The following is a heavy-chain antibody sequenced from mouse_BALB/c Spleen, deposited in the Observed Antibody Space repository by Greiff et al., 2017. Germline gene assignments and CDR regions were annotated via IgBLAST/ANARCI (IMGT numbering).Heavy chain of an antibody. J-gene: IGHJ2*01. Sequence: VKLVESGPGLVAPSQSLSITCTVSGFSLTSYGVHWVRQPPGKGLEWLGVIWAGGSTNYNSALMSRLSISKDNSKSQVFLKMNSLQTDDTAMYYCARERDYYGSSYFDYWGQGTTLTVSA. CDR3: ARERDYYGSSYFDY. CDR2: IWAGGST. CDR1: GFSLTSYG. V-gene: IGHV2-9*02. D-gene: IGHD1-1*01.